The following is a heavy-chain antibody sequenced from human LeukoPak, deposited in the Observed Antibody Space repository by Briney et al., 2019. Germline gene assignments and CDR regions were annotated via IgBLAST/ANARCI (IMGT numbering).Heavy chain of an antibody. D-gene: IGHD2-15*01. J-gene: IGHJ5*02. V-gene: IGHV1-69*05. CDR1: GGTFNNYV. Sequence: GASVKVSCKASGGTFNNYVINWVRQAPGQGLEWMGGIIPLFGAADYAQKFQGRVTMTRDTSTSTVYMELSSLRSEDTAVYYCARLRYCSGGSCRSQAWGQGTLVTVSS. CDR3: ARLRYCSGGSCRSQA. CDR2: IIPLFGAA.